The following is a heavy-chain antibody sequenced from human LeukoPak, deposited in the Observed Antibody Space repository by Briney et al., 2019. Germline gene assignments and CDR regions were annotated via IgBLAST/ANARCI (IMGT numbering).Heavy chain of an antibody. Sequence: GASVKVSCKASGYTFTSYGISWVRQAPGQGLEWMGWTSAYNGNTNYAQKLQGRVTMTTDTSTSTAYMELRSLRSDDTAVYYCARVGGNYGDYRYYYYGMDVWGQGTTVTVSS. CDR3: ARVGGNYGDYRYYYYGMDV. CDR1: GYTFTSYG. D-gene: IGHD4-17*01. J-gene: IGHJ6*02. CDR2: TSAYNGNT. V-gene: IGHV1-18*01.